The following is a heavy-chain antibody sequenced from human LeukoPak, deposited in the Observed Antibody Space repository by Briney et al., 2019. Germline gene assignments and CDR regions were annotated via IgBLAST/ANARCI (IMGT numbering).Heavy chain of an antibody. CDR2: IKEDGSEK. CDR3: VGPYSSVRPFDY. CDR1: GFTLTTYW. V-gene: IGHV3-7*01. Sequence: GGSLRLSCAASGFTLTTYWMTWVRQAPGKGLEWVANIKEDGSEKYYVDSVKGRFTISRDNAKNTLYLQINSLIAEETAVHYCVGPYSSVRPFDYWGQRTLVTVSS. J-gene: IGHJ4*02. D-gene: IGHD6-19*01.